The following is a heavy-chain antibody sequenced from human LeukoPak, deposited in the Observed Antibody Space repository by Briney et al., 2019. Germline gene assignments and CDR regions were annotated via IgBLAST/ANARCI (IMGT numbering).Heavy chain of an antibody. Sequence: SETLSLTCTVSGDSITSGGHYWSWIRQHPGKGLEWIGYIYYTGTTYYNPSLKSRVTISLGTSKNQFSLQLSSVTAADTAVYYCARASRLGELSLGYWGQGTLVTVSS. CDR1: GDSITSGGHY. CDR3: ARASRLGELSLGY. CDR2: IYYTGTT. V-gene: IGHV4-31*03. D-gene: IGHD3-16*02. J-gene: IGHJ4*02.